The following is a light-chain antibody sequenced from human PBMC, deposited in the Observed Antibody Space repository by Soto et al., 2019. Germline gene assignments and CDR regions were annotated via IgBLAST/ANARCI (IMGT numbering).Light chain of an antibody. CDR2: ENN. V-gene: IGLV1-51*02. J-gene: IGLJ2*01. Sequence: QSVLTQPPSVSAAPGQTVTISCSGSSSNIGNNYVSWYQQLPGTAPKLLIYENNKRPSGIPDRFSGSKSGTSATLGITGLQTGDEADYYCATWDSSLSVVVFGGGTKVTVL. CDR1: SSNIGNNY. CDR3: ATWDSSLSVVV.